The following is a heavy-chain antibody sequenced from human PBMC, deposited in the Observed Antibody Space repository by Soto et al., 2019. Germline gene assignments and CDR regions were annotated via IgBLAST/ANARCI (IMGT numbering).Heavy chain of an antibody. D-gene: IGHD2-8*01. CDR3: SRSLNA. V-gene: IGHV3-7*01. CDR1: GFTFSTYW. Sequence: EVQLMESGEGLVQPGGSLRLSCAGSGFTFSTYWMDWVRQTPGKGLEWVANINQDGSKKNYVGSVKGRFTISRDNAKNSLYLQMSSLTAEDSALYYCSRSLNAWGQGTLVTVSS. CDR2: INQDGSKK. J-gene: IGHJ5*02.